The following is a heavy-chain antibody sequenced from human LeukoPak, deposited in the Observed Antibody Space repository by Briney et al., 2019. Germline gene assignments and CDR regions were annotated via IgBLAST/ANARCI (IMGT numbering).Heavy chain of an antibody. Sequence: AASVKVSCKTSGYTFIGYYIHWVRQAPGQGLEWMGWINPKNGGANYAPRFQGRVTMTRDTSISTAYMELSRLRSDDTAVYYCARGSIVGATFDYFDYWGQGTLVTVSS. D-gene: IGHD1-26*01. CDR1: GYTFIGYY. V-gene: IGHV1-2*07. J-gene: IGHJ4*02. CDR2: INPKNGGA. CDR3: ARGSIVGATFDYFDY.